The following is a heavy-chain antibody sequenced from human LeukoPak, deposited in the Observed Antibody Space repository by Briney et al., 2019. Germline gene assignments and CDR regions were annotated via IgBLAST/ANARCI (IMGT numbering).Heavy chain of an antibody. V-gene: IGHV4-34*01. CDR2: INHSGST. D-gene: IGHD6-13*01. Sequence: SETLSLTCAVYGGSFSGYYWSWIRQPPGKGLEWIGEINHSGSTNYNPSLKSRVTISVDTSKNQFSLKLSSVTAADTAVYYCAGFGIAAAGTDYWGQGTLVTVSS. J-gene: IGHJ4*02. CDR1: GGSFSGYY. CDR3: AGFGIAAAGTDY.